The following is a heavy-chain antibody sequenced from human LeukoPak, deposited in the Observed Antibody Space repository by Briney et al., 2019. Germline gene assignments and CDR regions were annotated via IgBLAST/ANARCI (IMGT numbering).Heavy chain of an antibody. CDR3: AKGKRGDGYNN. CDR2: IIPIFGTA. V-gene: IGHV1-69*05. CDR1: GGTCSSYA. D-gene: IGHD5-24*01. J-gene: IGHJ4*02. Sequence: ASVKVSCKASGGTCSSYAISWVRQAPGQGLEWMGRIIPIFGTANYAQKFQGRVTITTDESTSTAYMELSSLRSEDTAVYYCAKGKRGDGYNNWGQGTLVTVSS.